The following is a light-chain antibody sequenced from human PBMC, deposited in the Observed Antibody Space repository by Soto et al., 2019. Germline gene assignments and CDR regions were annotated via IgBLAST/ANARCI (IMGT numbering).Light chain of an antibody. V-gene: IGKV3-11*01. J-gene: IGKJ1*01. CDR1: QSVRSY. Sequence: EIVLTQSPATLSLSPGERDTLSCRASQSVRSYLAWYQQKPGQAPRLLIYDASNRATGIPARFSGSGSGTDFTLTISSLEPEDFAVYYCQQRSNWPPWTFGQGTKVEIK. CDR3: QQRSNWPPWT. CDR2: DAS.